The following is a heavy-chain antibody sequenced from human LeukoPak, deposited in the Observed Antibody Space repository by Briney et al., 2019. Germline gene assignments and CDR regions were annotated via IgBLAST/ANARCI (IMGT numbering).Heavy chain of an antibody. D-gene: IGHD2-2*01. J-gene: IGHJ4*01. Sequence: GGSLRLSCAASGFTFSSYSMNWVRQAPGKGLEWVSSISSSSSSIYYADSVKGRFTISRDNAKNSLYLQMNSLRAEDTAVYYSARRRTNSTSCYDYWGQGTMVTVSS. CDR3: ARRRTNSTSCYDY. V-gene: IGHV3-21*01. CDR2: ISSSSSSI. CDR1: GFTFSSYS.